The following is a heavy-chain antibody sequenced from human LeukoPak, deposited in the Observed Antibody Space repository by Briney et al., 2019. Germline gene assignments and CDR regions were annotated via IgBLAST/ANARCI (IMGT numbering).Heavy chain of an antibody. CDR1: GFTFNNYG. CDR2: ISGNGSAT. Sequence: GRTLRLSCAASGFTFNNYGMSWVRQAPGKGLEWVAGISGNGSATYSADSVQGRFTISRDNSKNTLYLQVDSLRAEDTAIYYCAKELWFGELLQGAFDMWGQGTMVTVSS. V-gene: IGHV3-23*01. CDR3: AKELWFGELLQGAFDM. D-gene: IGHD3-10*01. J-gene: IGHJ3*02.